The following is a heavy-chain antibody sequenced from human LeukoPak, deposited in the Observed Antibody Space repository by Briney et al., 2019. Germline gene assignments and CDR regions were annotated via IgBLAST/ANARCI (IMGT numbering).Heavy chain of an antibody. CDR3: ARYSVDSSGYPKLDY. Sequence: GGSLRLSCAASGFTFSSFPMSWLRQAPGKGPEWVSSLSASGGSTYYADSVKGRFTISRDNAQNSLYLQMNSLRAEDTAVYYCARYSVDSSGYPKLDYWGQGTLVIVFS. V-gene: IGHV3-23*01. J-gene: IGHJ4*02. CDR2: LSASGGST. D-gene: IGHD3-22*01. CDR1: GFTFSSFP.